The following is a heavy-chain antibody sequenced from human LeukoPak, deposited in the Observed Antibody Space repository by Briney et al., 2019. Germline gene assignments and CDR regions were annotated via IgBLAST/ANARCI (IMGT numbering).Heavy chain of an antibody. CDR2: IYYIGST. CDR3: ARLFYNWNGADY. Sequence: PSVTLSLTCTVSGGSISGGGYYWGWIGQPPGKGLEWIGTIYYIGSTYYNPSLKSRVTISVDTSKNQFSLKLTSVTAADTAVYYCARLFYNWNGADYWGQGTLVTVSS. CDR1: GGSISGGGYY. D-gene: IGHD1-20*01. J-gene: IGHJ4*02. V-gene: IGHV4-39*01.